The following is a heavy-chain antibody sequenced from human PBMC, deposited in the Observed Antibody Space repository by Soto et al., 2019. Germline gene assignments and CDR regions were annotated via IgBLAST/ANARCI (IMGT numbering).Heavy chain of an antibody. D-gene: IGHD6-19*01. CDR3: ARDLGSGWAFSGGFDI. CDR2: TYYSSKWYN. V-gene: IGHV6-1*01. J-gene: IGHJ3*02. Sequence: PSQPLSLSCAISVDSVSSNSAAGNWIMESRSMGLEWLGRTYYSSKWYNDYAVSVKNRITINPDTSKNQFSLQLNSVTPEDTAVYYCARDLGSGWAFSGGFDIWGQGTMVTVSS. CDR1: VDSVSSNSAA.